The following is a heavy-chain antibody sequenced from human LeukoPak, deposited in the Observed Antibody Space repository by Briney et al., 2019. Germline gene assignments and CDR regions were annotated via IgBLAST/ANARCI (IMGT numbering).Heavy chain of an antibody. J-gene: IGHJ5*02. D-gene: IGHD6-13*01. CDR3: ARAVYSSFDP. Sequence: SGTLSLTCAVSGGSISSSNWWSWVRPPPGKGLEWIGSIYYSGSTYYNPSLKSRVTISVDTSKNQFSLKLSSVTAADTAVYYCARAVYSSFDPWGQGTLVTVSS. V-gene: IGHV4-4*02. CDR2: IYYSGST. CDR1: GGSISSSNW.